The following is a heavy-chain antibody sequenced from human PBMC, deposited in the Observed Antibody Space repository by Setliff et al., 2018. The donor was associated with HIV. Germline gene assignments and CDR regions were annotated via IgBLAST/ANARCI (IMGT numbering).Heavy chain of an antibody. J-gene: IGHJ4*02. D-gene: IGHD6-19*01. CDR2: IYYNGGT. Sequence: PSETLSLTCTVSGGSITYYYWSWIRQTPGKRLEYIGYIYYNGGTNYNPSLKSRVTISLDTSKNQFSLSLRSVTAADTAVYFCARERPQSHFFDYWGQGTLVTVSS. V-gene: IGHV4-59*01. CDR1: GGSITYYY. CDR3: ARERPQSHFFDY.